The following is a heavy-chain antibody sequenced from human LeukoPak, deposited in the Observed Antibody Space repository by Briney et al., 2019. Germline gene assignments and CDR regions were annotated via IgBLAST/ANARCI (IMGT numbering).Heavy chain of an antibody. CDR1: GGSISSSSYY. CDR2: IYYSGST. D-gene: IGHD6-19*01. J-gene: IGHJ4*02. V-gene: IGHV4-39*02. Sequence: SETLSLTCTVSGGSISSSSYYWGWIRQPPGKGLEWIGSIYYSGSTYYNPSLKSRVTISVDTSRNHFSLRLSSVTAADTAVYYCARLAVAGTNYFDYWGQGTLVTVSS. CDR3: ARLAVAGTNYFDY.